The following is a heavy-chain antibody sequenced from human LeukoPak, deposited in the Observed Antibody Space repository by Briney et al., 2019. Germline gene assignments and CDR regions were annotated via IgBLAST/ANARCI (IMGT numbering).Heavy chain of an antibody. J-gene: IGHJ4*02. CDR2: IYHTGST. CDR1: GISISTSNW. Sequence: SETLSLTCAVSGISISTSNWWSWVRQPPGKGLEWIGEIYHTGSTNYHPSLRSRVTMSLDKSTNQFSLKLTSVTAADTAVYYCAKMPNSNYFDYWGQGTLVTVSS. D-gene: IGHD4-11*01. CDR3: AKMPNSNYFDY. V-gene: IGHV4-4*02.